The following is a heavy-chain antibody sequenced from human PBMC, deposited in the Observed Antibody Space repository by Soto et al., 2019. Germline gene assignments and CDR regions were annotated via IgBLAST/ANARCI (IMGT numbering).Heavy chain of an antibody. V-gene: IGHV5-51*01. CDR2: IYPGDSDT. CDR3: ARPRSSSRNYYGMDV. Sequence: GESLKISCKGSGYSFTSYWIGWVRQMPGKGLEWMGIIYPGDSDTRYSPSFQGQVTISADKSISTAYLQWSSLKASDTAMYYCARPRSSSRNYYGMDVWGQGTKVTVSS. D-gene: IGHD6-13*01. J-gene: IGHJ6*02. CDR1: GYSFTSYW.